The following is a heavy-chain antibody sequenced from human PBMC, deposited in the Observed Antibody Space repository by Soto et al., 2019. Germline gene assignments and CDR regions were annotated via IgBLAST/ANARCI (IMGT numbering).Heavy chain of an antibody. J-gene: IGHJ4*02. Sequence: PSETLSLTCIVSGESISSSSYYWGWIRQPPGKGLEWIGSIYYSGLTYYNPSFKSRVTISIYTSKNQFSLKLSSVTATDTAVYYCARQRTTVVTQAYFDHWGQGALFTVSS. CDR1: GESISSSSYY. CDR2: IYYSGLT. V-gene: IGHV4-39*01. CDR3: ARQRTTVVTQAYFDH. D-gene: IGHD2-21*02.